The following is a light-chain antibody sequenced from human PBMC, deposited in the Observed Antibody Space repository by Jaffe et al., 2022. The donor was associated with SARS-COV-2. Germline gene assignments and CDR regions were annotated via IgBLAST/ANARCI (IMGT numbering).Light chain of an antibody. Sequence: EIVLTQSPGTLSLSPGERATLSCRASQSVISHYLAWYQQKPGQAPRLLIYGASSRATGIPDRFSGSGSGTDFTLTISRLEPEDFAVYYCQHYGSSRTFGQGTKVEIK. CDR1: QSVISHY. CDR3: QHYGSSRT. CDR2: GAS. V-gene: IGKV3-20*01. J-gene: IGKJ1*01.